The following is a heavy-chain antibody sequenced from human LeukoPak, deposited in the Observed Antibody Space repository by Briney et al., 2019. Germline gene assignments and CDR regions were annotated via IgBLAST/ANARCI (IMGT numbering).Heavy chain of an antibody. Sequence: SETLSLTCAVYGGSFSGYYWSWIRQPPGKGLEWIGEINHSGSTNYNPSLKSRVTISVDTSKNQFSLKLSSVTAADTAVYYCARSQEDIAAYRYYYYYMDVWGKGTTVTVSS. J-gene: IGHJ6*03. V-gene: IGHV4-34*01. CDR1: GGSFSGYY. D-gene: IGHD6-6*01. CDR3: ARSQEDIAAYRYYYYYMDV. CDR2: INHSGST.